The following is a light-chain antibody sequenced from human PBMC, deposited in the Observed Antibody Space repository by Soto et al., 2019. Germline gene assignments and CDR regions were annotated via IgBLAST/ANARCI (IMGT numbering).Light chain of an antibody. CDR2: GAS. Sequence: EIVLTQSPGTLSLSPGERATLSCRASQSVSSSYLDWYQQKPGQAPRLLIYGASIRATGNPDRFSGSGSGTYFTLTSNRLEPEDFAVYYCQQDGSSPFTFGPGTKVDIK. CDR1: QSVSSSY. V-gene: IGKV3-20*01. CDR3: QQDGSSPFT. J-gene: IGKJ3*01.